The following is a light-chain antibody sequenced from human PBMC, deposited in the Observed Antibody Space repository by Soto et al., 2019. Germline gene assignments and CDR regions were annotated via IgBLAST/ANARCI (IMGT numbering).Light chain of an antibody. CDR2: DVS. CDR1: SSDVGGYNY. V-gene: IGLV2-14*01. J-gene: IGLJ1*01. Sequence: QSALTQPVSVSGSPGQSLTISCTGTSSDVGGYNYVSWYQQHPGKAPEFMIYDVSNRPSGVSNRFSGSKSGNTASLTISGLQAEDEADYYCSSYTTSNTRQIVFGTGTKVTVL. CDR3: SSYTTSNTRQIV.